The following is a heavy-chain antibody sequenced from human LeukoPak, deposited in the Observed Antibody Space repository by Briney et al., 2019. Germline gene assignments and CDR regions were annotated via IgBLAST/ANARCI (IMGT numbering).Heavy chain of an antibody. V-gene: IGHV6-1*01. J-gene: IGHJ4*02. CDR3: ARAAMVRGVIIRSYYFDY. D-gene: IGHD3-10*01. CDR1: GDSVSSNSAA. Sequence: SQTLSLTCAISGDSVSSNSAAWDWIRQSPSRGLEWLGRTYYRSKWYNDYAVSVKSRITINPDTSKNQFSLQLSSVTPEDTAVYYCARAAMVRGVIIRSYYFDYWGQGTLVTVSS. CDR2: TYYRSKWYN.